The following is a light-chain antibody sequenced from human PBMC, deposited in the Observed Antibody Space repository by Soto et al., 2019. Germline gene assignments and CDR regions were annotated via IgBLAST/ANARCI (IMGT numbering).Light chain of an antibody. V-gene: IGKV1-5*03. Sequence: DIQMTQSPLTLSGSVGDRVTITCRASQTISSWLAWYQQKPAQAPKLLIYKASTLKSGVPSRFSGSGSGTEFTLTISSLQPDDFATYYCQHYNSYSEAFGQGTKVDIK. J-gene: IGKJ1*01. CDR2: KAS. CDR1: QTISSW. CDR3: QHYNSYSEA.